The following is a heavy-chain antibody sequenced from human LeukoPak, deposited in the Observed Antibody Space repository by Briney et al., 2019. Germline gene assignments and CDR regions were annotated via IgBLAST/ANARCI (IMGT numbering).Heavy chain of an antibody. CDR3: ARDKAAAGYYFDY. CDR2: IYSGGST. D-gene: IGHD6-13*01. J-gene: IGHJ4*02. V-gene: IGHV3-53*01. Sequence: PGGSLRLSCAASGFTVSSDYMSWVRQAPGKGLEWVSVIYSGGSTYYAVSVKGRFTFSRDNSKNTLYLQMNSLRAEDTAVYYCARDKAAAGYYFDYWGQGTLVTVSS. CDR1: GFTVSSDY.